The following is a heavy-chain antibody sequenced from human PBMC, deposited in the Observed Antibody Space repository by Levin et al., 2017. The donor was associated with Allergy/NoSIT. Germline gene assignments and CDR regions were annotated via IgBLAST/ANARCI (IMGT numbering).Heavy chain of an antibody. D-gene: IGHD6-6*01. CDR2: IWYDGSNK. CDR3: ARDIGVRGSSSVYYYYGMDV. Sequence: QAGGSLRLSCAASGFTFSSYGMHWVRQAPGKGLEWVAVIWYDGSNKYYADSVKGRFTISRDNSKNTLYLQMNSLRAEDTAVYYCARDIGVRGSSSVYYYYGMDVWGQGTTVTVSS. V-gene: IGHV3-33*01. J-gene: IGHJ6*02. CDR1: GFTFSSYG.